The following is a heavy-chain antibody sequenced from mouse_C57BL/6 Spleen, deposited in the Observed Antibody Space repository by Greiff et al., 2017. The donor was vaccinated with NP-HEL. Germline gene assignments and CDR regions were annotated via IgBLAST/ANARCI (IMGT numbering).Heavy chain of an antibody. CDR3: AREGVLLYFDY. CDR2: ISYSGST. J-gene: IGHJ2*01. Sequence: EVQLQQSGPGMVKPSQSLSLTCTVTGYSITSGYDWHWIRHFPGNKLEWMGYISYSGSTNYNPSLKSRISITHDTSKNHFFLKLNSVTTEDTATYYCAREGVLLYFDYWGQGTTLTVSS. CDR1: GYSITSGYD. V-gene: IGHV3-1*01. D-gene: IGHD1-1*01.